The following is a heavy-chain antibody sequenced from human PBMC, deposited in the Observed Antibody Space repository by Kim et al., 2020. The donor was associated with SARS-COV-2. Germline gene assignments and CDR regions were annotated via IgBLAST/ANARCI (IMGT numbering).Heavy chain of an antibody. Sequence: GGSLRLSCAASGFTFSSYAMSWVRQAPGKGLEWVSAISGSGGSTYYADSVKGRFTISRDNSKNTLYLQMNSLRAEDTAVYYCAKPLGWGSYPYYFDYWGQGTLVTVSS. D-gene: IGHD3-16*01. CDR1: GFTFSSYA. V-gene: IGHV3-23*01. J-gene: IGHJ4*02. CDR3: AKPLGWGSYPYYFDY. CDR2: ISGSGGST.